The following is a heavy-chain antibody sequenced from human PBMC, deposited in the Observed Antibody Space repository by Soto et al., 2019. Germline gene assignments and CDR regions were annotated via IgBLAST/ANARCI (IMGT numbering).Heavy chain of an antibody. CDR3: ARSLFMVAPDNEPFDY. V-gene: IGHV3-53*01. J-gene: IGHJ4*02. D-gene: IGHD5-12*01. Sequence: GGSLRLSCAASGLEVSYNYMNWVRQAPGKGLEWVSVLYNSETTYYAESVKGRFTISRDTVKNTVYLEMNSLRADDTAMYFCARSLFMVAPDNEPFDYWGQGTLVTVSS. CDR2: LYNSETT. CDR1: GLEVSYNY.